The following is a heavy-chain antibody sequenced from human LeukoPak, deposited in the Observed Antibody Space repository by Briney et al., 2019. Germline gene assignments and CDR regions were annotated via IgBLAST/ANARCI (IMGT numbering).Heavy chain of an antibody. CDR3: ARGLGGAHYFDY. D-gene: IGHD4-23*01. CDR1: GFSFSSRW. J-gene: IGHJ4*02. Sequence: GGSLRLSCAASGFSFSSRWMIWVRQAPGKGLEWVANIKQDGSEKYYVGSVKGRFTISRDNTENSLYLQMNSLRAEDSAVYYCARGLGGAHYFDYWGQGTLVTVSS. V-gene: IGHV3-7*01. CDR2: IKQDGSEK.